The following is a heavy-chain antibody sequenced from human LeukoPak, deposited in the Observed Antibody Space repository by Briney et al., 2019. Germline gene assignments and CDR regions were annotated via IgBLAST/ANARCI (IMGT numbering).Heavy chain of an antibody. D-gene: IGHD3-9*01. CDR2: INHGGST. V-gene: IGHV4-34*01. CDR1: GGSFSGYY. J-gene: IGHJ4*02. Sequence: SETLSLTCAVYGGSFSGYYWSWIRQPPGKGLEWIGEINHGGSTNYNPSLKSRLTISVDTSKDQFSLKLSSVTAADTAVYYCAGEGVYYDILAAYYRPYYFDFWGQGTLVTVSS. CDR3: AGEGVYYDILAAYYRPYYFDF.